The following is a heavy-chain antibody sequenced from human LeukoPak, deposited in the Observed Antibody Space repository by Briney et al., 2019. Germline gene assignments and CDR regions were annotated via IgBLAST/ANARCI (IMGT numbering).Heavy chain of an antibody. CDR1: GFTFSSYW. V-gene: IGHV3-74*01. Sequence: PGGSLRLSCAASGFTFSSYWMHWVRQAPGKGLVWVSRISSDGSSTSYADSVKGRFTISRDNAKNTLYLQMNSLRAEDTAVYYCATSRTFDYWGHGTLVTVSS. CDR3: ATSRTFDY. CDR2: ISSDGSST. J-gene: IGHJ4*01.